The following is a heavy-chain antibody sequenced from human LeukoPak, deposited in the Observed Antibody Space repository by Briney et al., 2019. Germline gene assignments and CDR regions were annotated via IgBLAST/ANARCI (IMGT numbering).Heavy chain of an antibody. Sequence: GGSLRLSCAASGFTFSSYSMNWVRQAPGKGLEWVSSISSSSTYIYYADSVKGRFTISRDNAKNSLYLQMNSLRAEDTAVYYCARVGGGIAAAGKLDPWGQGTLVTVSS. CDR1: GFTFSSYS. D-gene: IGHD6-13*01. J-gene: IGHJ5*02. V-gene: IGHV3-21*01. CDR2: ISSSSTYI. CDR3: ARVGGGIAAAGKLDP.